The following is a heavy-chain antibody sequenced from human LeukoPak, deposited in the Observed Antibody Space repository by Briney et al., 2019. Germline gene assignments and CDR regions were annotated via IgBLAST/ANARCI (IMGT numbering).Heavy chain of an antibody. CDR1: GGTFSSYA. CDR3: ASPGDCSSTSCHKPDYYYMDV. V-gene: IGHV1-69*13. CDR2: IIPIFGTA. D-gene: IGHD2-2*01. Sequence: GASVKVSCKASGGTFSSYAISWVRQAPGQGLEWMGGIIPIFGTANYAQKFQGRVTITADESTSTAYMELSSLRSEDTAVYYCASPGDCSSTSCHKPDYYYMDVWGKGTTVTVSS. J-gene: IGHJ6*03.